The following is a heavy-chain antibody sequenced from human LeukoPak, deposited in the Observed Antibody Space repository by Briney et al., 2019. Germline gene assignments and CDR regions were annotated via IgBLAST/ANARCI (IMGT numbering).Heavy chain of an antibody. J-gene: IGHJ4*02. D-gene: IGHD6-13*01. V-gene: IGHV3-33*01. CDR2: IWYDGSNK. CDR3: ARGKFGGSSSLIDY. CDR1: GFTXXXXX. Sequence: PGRSLRXXXAASGFTXXXXXXXXVRQAPGXXXXXXXVIWYDGSNKFYAXXXXGRXTISXDNSKNTLYLQMNSLRVXDTAVYYCARGKFGGSSSLIDYWGQGTLVTVSS.